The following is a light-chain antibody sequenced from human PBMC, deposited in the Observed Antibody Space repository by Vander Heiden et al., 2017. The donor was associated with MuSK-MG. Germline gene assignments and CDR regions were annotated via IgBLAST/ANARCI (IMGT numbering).Light chain of an antibody. Sequence: QSALTQPRSVYGSPGQSVTISCTGTSSDVGGYNYVSWYQQHPGKAPKLMIYHVSKRPSGVPDRFSGSKSGNTASLTIAGLHAEDEADYYCCSYAGSYTYVVFGGGTKLTVL. V-gene: IGLV2-11*01. CDR1: SSDVGGYNY. CDR2: HVS. J-gene: IGLJ2*01. CDR3: CSYAGSYTYVV.